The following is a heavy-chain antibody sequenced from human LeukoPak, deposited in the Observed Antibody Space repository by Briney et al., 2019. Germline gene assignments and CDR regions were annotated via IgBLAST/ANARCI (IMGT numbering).Heavy chain of an antibody. J-gene: IGHJ3*02. Sequence: PGGSLRLSCSASGFTFSSYAMHWVRQAPGKGLEYVSAISSNGGSTYYADSVKGRFTISRDNSKNTLYLQMNSLRAEDTAVYYCARPDIVLMVYAMFGAFDIWGQGTMVTVSS. D-gene: IGHD2-8*01. V-gene: IGHV3-64*04. CDR2: ISSNGGST. CDR1: GFTFSSYA. CDR3: ARPDIVLMVYAMFGAFDI.